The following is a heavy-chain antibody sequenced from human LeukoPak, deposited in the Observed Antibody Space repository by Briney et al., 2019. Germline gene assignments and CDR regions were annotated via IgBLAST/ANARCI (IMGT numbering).Heavy chain of an antibody. CDR1: GGSFSGYY. V-gene: IGHV4-34*01. Sequence: SGTLSLTCAVYGGSFSGYYWSWIRQPPGKGLEWIGEINHSGSTNYNPSLKSRVTISVDTSKNQFSLKLSSVTAADTAVYYCARGPMYYDSSGYLYWGQGTLVTVSS. D-gene: IGHD3-22*01. CDR2: INHSGST. CDR3: ARGPMYYDSSGYLY. J-gene: IGHJ4*02.